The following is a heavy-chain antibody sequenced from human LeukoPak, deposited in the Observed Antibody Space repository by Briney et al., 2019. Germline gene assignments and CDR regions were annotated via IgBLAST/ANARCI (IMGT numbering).Heavy chain of an antibody. D-gene: IGHD3-22*01. V-gene: IGHV3-23*01. Sequence: PGGSLRLSCAASGFTFSSYAMSWVRQAPGKGLEWVSAISGSGGSTYYADSVKGRFTISRDNSKNTLYLQMNSLRAEDTAVYYCAKDTYYYDSSGYITPNMDVWGKGTTVTVSS. J-gene: IGHJ6*03. CDR1: GFTFSSYA. CDR3: AKDTYYYDSSGYITPNMDV. CDR2: ISGSGGST.